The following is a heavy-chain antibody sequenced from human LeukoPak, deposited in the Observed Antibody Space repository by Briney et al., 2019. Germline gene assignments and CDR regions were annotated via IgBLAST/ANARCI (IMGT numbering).Heavy chain of an antibody. J-gene: IGHJ4*02. D-gene: IGHD4-11*01. Sequence: VQPGGSLRLSCAASQFIFSNYWMSWVRQAPGKGLEWVANIKQDGSEKKYVDSVKGRFTISRDNAKNSLDLQMNSLRVEDTAVYYCVRDGDNYNTPFDYWGQGTLVTVSS. V-gene: IGHV3-7*03. CDR3: VRDGDNYNTPFDY. CDR1: QFIFSNYW. CDR2: IKQDGSEK.